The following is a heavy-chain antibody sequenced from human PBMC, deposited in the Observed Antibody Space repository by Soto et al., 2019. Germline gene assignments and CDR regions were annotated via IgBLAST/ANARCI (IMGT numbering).Heavy chain of an antibody. CDR3: AKGYSSRWSSNNWFAP. D-gene: IGHD6-13*01. Sequence: PAGSLRLSCAASGFTFDDYAMHWVRQAPGKGLEWVSGISWNSGSIGYADSVKGRFTISRDNAKNSLYLQMSSRRAEDTALYYCAKGYSSRWSSNNWFAPWGQGTLVTVPS. J-gene: IGHJ5*02. V-gene: IGHV3-9*01. CDR2: ISWNSGSI. CDR1: GFTFDDYA.